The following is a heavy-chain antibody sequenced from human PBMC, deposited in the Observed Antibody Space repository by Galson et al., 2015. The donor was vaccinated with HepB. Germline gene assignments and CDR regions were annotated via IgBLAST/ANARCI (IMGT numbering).Heavy chain of an antibody. Sequence: CAISGDSVSSNTAAWNWIRQSPSRGLEWLGRTYCRSKCYNDYALSVKSRITINADTSKNQFSLQLNSVTPEDTAVYYCARDPLTNYDVLTSHYSTAGFDCWGQGSLVTVPS. CDR3: ARDPLTNYDVLTSHYSTAGFDC. V-gene: IGHV6-1*01. J-gene: IGHJ4*02. CDR2: TYCRSKCYN. D-gene: IGHD3-9*01. CDR1: GDSVSSNTAA.